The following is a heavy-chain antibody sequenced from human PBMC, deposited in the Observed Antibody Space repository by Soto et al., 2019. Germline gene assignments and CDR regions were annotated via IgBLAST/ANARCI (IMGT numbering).Heavy chain of an antibody. CDR1: GYIFVNYG. Sequence: QVQLVQSGDEVKKPGASVKVSCKASGYIFVNYGIAWVRQAPGQGLEWMGWISPYTGNTHSARKVQGRLTMTTDTSTSTAYMYLGSLTSDDTAVYYCAMVDNYVTPTPQDVWGQGTTVTVSS. J-gene: IGHJ6*02. CDR3: AMVDNYVTPTPQDV. V-gene: IGHV1-18*01. CDR2: ISPYTGNT. D-gene: IGHD3-16*01.